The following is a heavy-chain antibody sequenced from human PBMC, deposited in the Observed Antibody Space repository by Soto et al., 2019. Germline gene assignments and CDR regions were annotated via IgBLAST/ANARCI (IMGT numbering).Heavy chain of an antibody. V-gene: IGHV1-69*13. CDR3: ARDPRGSDGYNLSGLDY. CDR1: GGTFSSYA. Sequence: SVKVSCKASGGTFSSYAMSWVRQAPGQGLEWMGGIIPIFGTANYAQKFQGRVTITADESTSTAYMELSSLRSEDTAVYYCARDPRGSDGYNLSGLDYWGQGTLVTVPQ. CDR2: IIPIFGTA. D-gene: IGHD5-12*01. J-gene: IGHJ4*02.